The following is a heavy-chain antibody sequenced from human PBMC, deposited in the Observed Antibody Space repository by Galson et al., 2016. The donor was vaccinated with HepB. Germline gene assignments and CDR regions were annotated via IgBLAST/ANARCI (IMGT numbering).Heavy chain of an antibody. Sequence: SETLSLTCTVSGGSISSYYWSWIRQPAGKGLEWIGRIYSSGSTNYNPSLKGRVTMSVDTSKNQFSLKLSSVTAADTAVYYCARVVPPVRFGSEYYFDYWGQGTLVTVSS. CDR3: ARVVPPVRFGSEYYFDY. CDR1: GGSISSYY. D-gene: IGHD1-26*01. J-gene: IGHJ4*02. V-gene: IGHV4-4*07. CDR2: IYSSGST.